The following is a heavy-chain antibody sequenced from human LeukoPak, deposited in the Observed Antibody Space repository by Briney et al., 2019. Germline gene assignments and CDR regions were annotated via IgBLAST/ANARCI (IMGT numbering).Heavy chain of an antibody. J-gene: IGHJ3*02. V-gene: IGHV1-69*05. CDR2: IIASFGTA. Sequence: SVKVSCKASGGTLSRYAISWVRQAPGQGLEWMGGIIASFGTANYAQKFQGRVTMTTDTSTTTAYMELRRLTPDDTAVYYCARGARNSSPDIWGQGTMVTVS. CDR1: GGTLSRYA. D-gene: IGHD2/OR15-2a*01. CDR3: ARGARNSSPDI.